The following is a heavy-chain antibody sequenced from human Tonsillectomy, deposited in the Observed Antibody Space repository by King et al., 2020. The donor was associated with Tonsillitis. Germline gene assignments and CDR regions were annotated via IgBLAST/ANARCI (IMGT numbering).Heavy chain of an antibody. D-gene: IGHD7-27*01. V-gene: IGHV3-13*01. CDR1: GFTFSNYD. Sequence: VQLVESGGGLVQPGGSLRLSCAASGFTFSNYDMHWVRQATGKGLEWVSAIGTAGDTYYPGSVKGRFTISRDNAKNSLYLQMNNLRAGDTAVYYCARAVPNWGRDYFSGLDVWGQGTTVTVSS. CDR3: ARAVPNWGRDYFSGLDV. CDR2: IGTAGDT. J-gene: IGHJ6*02.